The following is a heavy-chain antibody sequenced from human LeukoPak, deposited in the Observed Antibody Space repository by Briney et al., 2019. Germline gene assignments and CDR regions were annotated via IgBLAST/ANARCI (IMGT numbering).Heavy chain of an antibody. J-gene: IGHJ5*02. CDR2: IYYSSST. D-gene: IGHD5-18*01. V-gene: IGHV4-31*03. Sequence: SQTLSLTCTVSGDSISRGVYYWSWIRQHPGKGLEWIGYIYYSSSTYYNPSLKRRVTISVDTSKIQFSLKLSSVTAADTAVYYCARGYLGGYSYGRNNWFDPWGQGTLVTVSS. CDR1: GDSISRGVYY. CDR3: ARGYLGGYSYGRNNWFDP.